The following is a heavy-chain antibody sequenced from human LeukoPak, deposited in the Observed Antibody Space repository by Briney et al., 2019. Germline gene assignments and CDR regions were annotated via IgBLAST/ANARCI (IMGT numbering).Heavy chain of an antibody. CDR3: ARRGLVIAVANFDY. D-gene: IGHD6-19*01. J-gene: IGHJ4*02. V-gene: IGHV1-2*02. CDR2: INPNSGGT. Sequence: ASVKVSCKASGYTFTGYYMHWVRQAPGQGLEWMGWINPNSGGTNYAQKLQGRVTMTTDTSTSTAYMELRSLRSDDTAVYYCARRGLVIAVANFDYWGQGTLVTVSS. CDR1: GYTFTGYY.